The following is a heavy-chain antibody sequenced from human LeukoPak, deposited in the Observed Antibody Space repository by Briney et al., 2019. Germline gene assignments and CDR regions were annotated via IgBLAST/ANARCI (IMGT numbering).Heavy chain of an antibody. J-gene: IGHJ4*02. Sequence: ASVKVFCKASGYTFTSYDINWVRQATGQGLEWMGWMNPNSGNTGYAQKFQGRVTMTRNTSISTAYMELSSLRSEDTAVYYCARGVYGVNYFDYWGQGTLVTVSS. V-gene: IGHV1-8*01. CDR3: ARGVYGVNYFDY. CDR1: GYTFTSYD. D-gene: IGHD4-17*01. CDR2: MNPNSGNT.